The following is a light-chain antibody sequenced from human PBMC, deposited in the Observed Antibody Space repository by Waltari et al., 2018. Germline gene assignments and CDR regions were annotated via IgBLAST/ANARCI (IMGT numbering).Light chain of an antibody. J-gene: IGKJ3*01. V-gene: IGKV2-28*01. CDR2: LGS. CDR3: MQALQTPIT. Sequence: DIVMTQSPLSLPVTPGEPASISCRPSQSLLHSNGYNYLDWYLQKPGQSPQLLIYLGSNRASGVPDRFSGSGSGTDFTLKISKVEAEDVGVYYCMQALQTPITFGPGTKVDIK. CDR1: QSLLHSNGYNY.